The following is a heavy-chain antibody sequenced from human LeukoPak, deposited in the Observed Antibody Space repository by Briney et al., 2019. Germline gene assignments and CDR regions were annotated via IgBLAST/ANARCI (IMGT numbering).Heavy chain of an antibody. CDR3: AIANCYGCSGYYPGWFDP. Sequence: SETLSLTCTVSGGSISSYYWTWIRQPAGKGLEWIGRIYSSGSTSYNPTLRSRVTMSVDTSKNQFSLKLRSVTAADTAVYYCAIANCYGCSGYYPGWFDPWGQGSLVTVSS. CDR2: IYSSGST. V-gene: IGHV4-4*07. J-gene: IGHJ5*02. D-gene: IGHD3-22*01. CDR1: GGSISSYY.